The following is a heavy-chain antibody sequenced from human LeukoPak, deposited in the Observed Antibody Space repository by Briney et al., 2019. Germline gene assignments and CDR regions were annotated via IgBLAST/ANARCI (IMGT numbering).Heavy chain of an antibody. D-gene: IGHD6-19*01. CDR3: ARVRSSSGCPWYFDY. Sequence: SETLSLTCTVSGDSIFSTTYYWSWIRQPAGKGLEWIGRIYTSGSTNYNPSLKSRVTMSVDTSKNQFSLKLSSVTAADTAVYYCARVRSSSGCPWYFDYWGQGTLVTVSS. CDR1: GDSIFSTTYY. V-gene: IGHV4-61*02. J-gene: IGHJ4*02. CDR2: IYTSGST.